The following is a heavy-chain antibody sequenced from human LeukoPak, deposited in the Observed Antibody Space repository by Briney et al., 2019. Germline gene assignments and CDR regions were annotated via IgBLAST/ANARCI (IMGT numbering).Heavy chain of an antibody. V-gene: IGHV4-39*01. CDR1: GASISGSGYY. J-gene: IGHJ4*02. CDR3: AKSGGYGLIDY. Sequence: PSETLSLTCTDSGASISGSGYYWGWIRQPPGKGLESIGSIYSSGSTFYNSSVQSRVTISIETSKNQISLRLNSVTAADTAMYYCAKSGGYGLIDYWGRGTLVTVSS. CDR2: IYSSGST. D-gene: IGHD1-26*01.